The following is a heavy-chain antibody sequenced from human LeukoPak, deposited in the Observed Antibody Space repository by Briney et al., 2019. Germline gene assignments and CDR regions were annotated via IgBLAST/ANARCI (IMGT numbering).Heavy chain of an antibody. D-gene: IGHD4-17*01. CDR3: ATVKIYGDYANWFDP. J-gene: IGHJ5*02. V-gene: IGHV1-24*01. CDR2: FDPEDGET. Sequence: ASVKVSCTVSGYTPTELSMHWVRQAPGKGLEWMGGFDPEDGETIYAQKFQGRVTMTEDTSTDTAYMELSSLRSEDTAVYYCATVKIYGDYANWFDPWGQGTLVTVSS. CDR1: GYTPTELS.